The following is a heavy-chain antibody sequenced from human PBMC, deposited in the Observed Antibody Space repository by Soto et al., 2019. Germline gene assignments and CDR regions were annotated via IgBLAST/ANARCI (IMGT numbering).Heavy chain of an antibody. CDR1: GFTFSSYA. D-gene: IGHD1-26*01. V-gene: IGHV3-23*01. Sequence: EVQLLESGGGLVQPGGSLRLSCAASGFTFSSYAMSWVRQAPGKGLEWVSAISGSGGSTYYADSVKGRFTISRDNSKNTLYLQMNSLRAEDTAVYYCAKDGLQWELLAPGGMDVWGQGTTVTISS. CDR3: AKDGLQWELLAPGGMDV. J-gene: IGHJ6*02. CDR2: ISGSGGST.